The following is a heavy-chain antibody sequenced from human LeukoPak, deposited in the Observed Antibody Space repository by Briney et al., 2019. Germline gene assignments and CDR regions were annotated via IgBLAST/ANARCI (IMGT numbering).Heavy chain of an antibody. CDR2: ISAYNGNT. CDR3: ARDRWYIAVAGRNWFDP. D-gene: IGHD6-19*01. Sequence: ASVKVSCKASGYTFTSYGISWVRQAPGQGLEWMGWISAYNGNTNYAQKLQGRVTMTTDTSTSTAYMELRSLRSDDTAVYYCARDRWYIAVAGRNWFDPWGQGTLVTVSS. CDR1: GYTFTSYG. J-gene: IGHJ5*02. V-gene: IGHV1-18*01.